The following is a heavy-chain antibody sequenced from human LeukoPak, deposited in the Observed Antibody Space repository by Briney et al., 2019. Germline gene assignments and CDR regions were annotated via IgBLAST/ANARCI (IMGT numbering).Heavy chain of an antibody. V-gene: IGHV3-23*01. J-gene: IGHJ5*02. CDR3: AKGAGTDRT. Sequence: AGGSLRLSCAASGFTFSSYAMSWVRQAPGKGLEWVSAISAGGVSTYYADSVKGRFTISRNNSKNTLYLQMNSLRAEDTAVYYCAKGAGTDRTWGQGTLVTVSS. CDR1: GFTFSSYA. CDR2: ISAGGVST.